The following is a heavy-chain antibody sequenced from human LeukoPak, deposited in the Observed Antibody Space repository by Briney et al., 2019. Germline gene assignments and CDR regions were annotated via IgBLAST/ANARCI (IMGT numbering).Heavy chain of an antibody. CDR3: AREGYSPRDGYNFNFDY. CDR2: VSNDGSNK. Sequence: PGMSLRLSCAASGFHFSTYGMHWVRQAPGKGLEWVAAVSNDGSNKFYTDSVKGRFTISRDNPKTTMNLQMNSLRAEDTAVYYCAREGYSPRDGYNFNFDYWGQGTLVTVSS. V-gene: IGHV3-30*03. CDR1: GFHFSTYG. J-gene: IGHJ4*02. D-gene: IGHD5-24*01.